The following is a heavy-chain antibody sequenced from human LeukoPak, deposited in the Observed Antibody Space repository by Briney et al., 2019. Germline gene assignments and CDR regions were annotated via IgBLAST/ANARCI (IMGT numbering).Heavy chain of an antibody. Sequence: PGGSLRLSCAASGFTFSSYWMSWVRQAPGKGLEWVANIKEDGTEKYYVDSVKGRFTISRDNAKNSLYLHMNILRAEDTAVYFCARELYSWSEFDYWGQGTLVTVSS. CDR3: ARELYSWSEFDY. CDR2: IKEDGTEK. J-gene: IGHJ4*02. CDR1: GFTFSSYW. D-gene: IGHD6-13*01. V-gene: IGHV3-7*04.